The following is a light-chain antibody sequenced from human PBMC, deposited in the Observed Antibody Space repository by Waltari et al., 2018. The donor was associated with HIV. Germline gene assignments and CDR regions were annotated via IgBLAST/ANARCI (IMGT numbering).Light chain of an antibody. Sequence: SSELTQDPVVSVALGQTIKITFQGDSLRSFFANWYPQRPGQAPVLVVYGGNRRPSGIPERFSASNSGNTSSLLISKSEAGDEADYFCHSRDTNTDHHVFGGGTRVIV. CDR2: GGN. J-gene: IGLJ1*01. CDR3: HSRDTNTDHHV. CDR1: SLRSFF. V-gene: IGLV3-19*01.